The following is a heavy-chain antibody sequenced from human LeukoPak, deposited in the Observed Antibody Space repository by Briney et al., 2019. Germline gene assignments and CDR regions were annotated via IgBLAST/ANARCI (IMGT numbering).Heavy chain of an antibody. CDR1: GGSISSSSYY. Sequence: SETLSLTCTVSGGSISSSSYYWGWIRQPPGKGLEWIGSIYYSGSTYYNPSLRSRVTISVDTSKNQFSLKLSSVTAVDTAVYYCARIDRIGGYAFDIWGQGTMVTVSS. D-gene: IGHD2-15*01. V-gene: IGHV4-39*07. CDR3: ARIDRIGGYAFDI. J-gene: IGHJ3*02. CDR2: IYYSGST.